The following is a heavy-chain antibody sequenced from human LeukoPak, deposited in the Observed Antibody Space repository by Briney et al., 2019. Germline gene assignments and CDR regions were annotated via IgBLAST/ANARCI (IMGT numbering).Heavy chain of an antibody. CDR1: GYSISSGYY. J-gene: IGHJ5*02. D-gene: IGHD2-2*02. CDR2: IYHSGST. CDR3: ARALSYCSSTSCYNNWFDP. V-gene: IGHV4-38-2*02. Sequence: PSETLSLTCTVSGYSISSGYYWGWIRQPPGKGLEWIGSIYHSGSTYYNPSLKSRVTISVDTSKNQFSLELSSVTAADTAVYYCARALSYCSSTSCYNNWFDPWGQGTLVTVSS.